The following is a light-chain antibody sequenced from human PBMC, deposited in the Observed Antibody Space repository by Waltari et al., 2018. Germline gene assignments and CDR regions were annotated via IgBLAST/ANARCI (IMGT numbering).Light chain of an antibody. Sequence: EIVLTQSPGTLSYSPGERATLSCRASQTVRTTYLAWYQQKPGQAPTLLIYGASSRATGIPDRFSGSGSGTDFSLTISSLEPEDFAVYYCQQYDVSPLTFGGGTKVESK. CDR3: QQYDVSPLT. J-gene: IGKJ4*01. CDR2: GAS. V-gene: IGKV3-20*01. CDR1: QTVRTTY.